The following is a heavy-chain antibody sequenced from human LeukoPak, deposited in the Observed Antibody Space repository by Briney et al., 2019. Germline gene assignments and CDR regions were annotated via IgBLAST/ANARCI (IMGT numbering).Heavy chain of an antibody. CDR1: GFTFYSYG. Sequence: PGGSLRLSCAASGFTFYSYGIHWVRQAPGKGLEWVSFISFDGTNTYYAESVKGRFTISRDNSRNTLDLQMNSLRAEDTAIYYCAKDVRPGGGGMDVWGQGTTVTVSS. V-gene: IGHV3-30*18. D-gene: IGHD3-10*02. J-gene: IGHJ6*02. CDR3: AKDVRPGGGGMDV. CDR2: ISFDGTNT.